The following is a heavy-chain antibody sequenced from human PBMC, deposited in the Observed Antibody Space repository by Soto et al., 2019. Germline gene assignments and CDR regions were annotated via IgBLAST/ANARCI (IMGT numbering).Heavy chain of an antibody. D-gene: IGHD2-21*02. CDR3: ARRQHILGVTVILGGAFHS. Sequence: QVQLVQSGAEVKKPGSSVKVSCKASGGTFSSYAISWVRQAPGQGLEWMGGIIPIFGTANYAQKFQGRVTITADESTSTGYMELSSRRSEDTAVYYCARRQHILGVTVILGGAFHSWGQGTMVTVSS. CDR1: GGTFSSYA. V-gene: IGHV1-69*01. J-gene: IGHJ3*02. CDR2: IIPIFGTA.